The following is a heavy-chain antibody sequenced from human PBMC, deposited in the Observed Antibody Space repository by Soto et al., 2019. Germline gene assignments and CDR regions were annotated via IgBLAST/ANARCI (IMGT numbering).Heavy chain of an antibody. CDR3: AKDKGIQGAGVDS. D-gene: IGHD1-20*01. J-gene: IGHJ4*02. CDR2: ISWDGAHT. V-gene: IGHV3-43*01. CDR1: GFTFDNYI. Sequence: GGSLRLSCAASGFTFDNYIMHWVRQTPGKGLEWVSLISWDGAHTDYADSVKGRFTISRDNSKNSLYLHMNSLTTEDTALYYCAKDKGIQGAGVDSWGRGTLVTVSS.